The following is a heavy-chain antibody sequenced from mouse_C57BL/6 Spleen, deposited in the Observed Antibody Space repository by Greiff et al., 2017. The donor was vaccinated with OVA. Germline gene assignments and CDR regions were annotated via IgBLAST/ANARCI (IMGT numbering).Heavy chain of an antibody. Sequence: VQLVESGPELVKPGASVKISCKASGYAFSSSWMNWVKQRPGKGLEWIGRIYPGDGDTNYNGKFKGKATLTADKSSSTAYMQLSSLTSEDSAVYFCARSPTTVVEDYWGQGTTLTVSS. V-gene: IGHV1-82*01. D-gene: IGHD1-1*01. CDR3: ARSPTTVVEDY. CDR2: IYPGDGDT. CDR1: GYAFSSSW. J-gene: IGHJ2*01.